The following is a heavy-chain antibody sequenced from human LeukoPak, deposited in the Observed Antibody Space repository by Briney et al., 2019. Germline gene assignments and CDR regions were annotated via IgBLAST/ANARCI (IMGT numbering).Heavy chain of an antibody. CDR3: ARGPYDSSGYRFDC. J-gene: IGHJ4*02. V-gene: IGHV1-8*01. CDR2: MNPNSGNT. Sequence: ASVKVSCKASGYTFSSYDINWVRQATGQGLEWMGWMNPNSGNTGYAQKFQGRVTMTKNTSISTAYMELSSLRSEDAAVYYCARGPYDSSGYRFDCWGQGTPVTVSS. D-gene: IGHD3-22*01. CDR1: GYTFSSYD.